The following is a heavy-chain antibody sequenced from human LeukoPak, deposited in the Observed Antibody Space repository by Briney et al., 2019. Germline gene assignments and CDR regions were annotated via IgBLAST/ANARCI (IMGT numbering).Heavy chain of an antibody. J-gene: IGHJ5*02. CDR1: GGSISSYY. CDR3: ARDRRHDYSKEDWFDP. D-gene: IGHD4-11*01. CDR2: IYTSGST. Sequence: SETLSLTCTVSGGSISSYYWSWIRQPAGKGLEWIGRIYTSGSTNYNPSLKSRVTISVDTSKNQFSLKLSSVTAADTAVYYCARDRRHDYSKEDWFDPWGQGTLVTVSS. V-gene: IGHV4-4*07.